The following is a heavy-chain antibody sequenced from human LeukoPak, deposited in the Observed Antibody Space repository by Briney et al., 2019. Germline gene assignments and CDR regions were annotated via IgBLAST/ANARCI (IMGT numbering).Heavy chain of an antibody. D-gene: IGHD3-16*01. CDR2: IFSGGST. J-gene: IGHJ4*02. CDR3: ARDRGDSFWGY. V-gene: IGHV3-53*01. Sequence: PGGSLRLSCAASGFTFSSYEMSWVRQLPGKGLEWVSIIFSGGSTYYAHSVKGRFTISRDNSKNTVYLQMNSLRAEDTAVYYCARDRGDSFWGYWGQGTLVTVSS. CDR1: GFTFSSYE.